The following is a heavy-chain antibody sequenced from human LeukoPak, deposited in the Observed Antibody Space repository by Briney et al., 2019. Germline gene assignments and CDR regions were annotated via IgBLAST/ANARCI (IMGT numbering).Heavy chain of an antibody. CDR1: GYTFTSYG. Sequence: ASVKVSCKASGYTFTSYGISWVRQAPGQGLEWMGWISAYNGNTNYAQKLQGRVTMTTDTSTSTAYMELRSLRSDDTAVYYCAHCSSTSCHSWFDPWGQGTLVTVSS. CDR2: ISAYNGNT. CDR3: AHCSSTSCHSWFDP. J-gene: IGHJ5*02. D-gene: IGHD2-2*01. V-gene: IGHV1-18*01.